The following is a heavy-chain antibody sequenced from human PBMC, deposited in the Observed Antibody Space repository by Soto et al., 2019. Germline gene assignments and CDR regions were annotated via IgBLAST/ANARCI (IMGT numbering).Heavy chain of an antibody. CDR3: ASHYDMWSGYLSPVDY. CDR2: IDTSGTKI. Sequence: GSLRLSCAASGYTFSDYYMSWIRQAPGKGLEWISYIDTSGTKIYYADSVKGRFTITRDNAKNSLYLEVNSLRDEDTAVYYCASHYDMWSGYLSPVDYWGQGTLVTVSS. CDR1: GYTFSDYY. V-gene: IGHV3-11*01. J-gene: IGHJ4*02. D-gene: IGHD3-3*01.